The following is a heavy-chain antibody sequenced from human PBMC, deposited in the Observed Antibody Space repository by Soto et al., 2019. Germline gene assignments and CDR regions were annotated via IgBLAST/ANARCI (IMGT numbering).Heavy chain of an antibody. CDR2: IVVGSGNT. J-gene: IGHJ4*02. Sequence: AASGKVSCKASGFTFTSAAVQWGRQARGQRLEWIGWIVVGSGNTNYAQKFQERVTITRDMSTITAYMELSSWKSEAPPAYFCGGEGGGYCSSTSCSPVGYWGQGTLVTVSS. CDR3: GGEGGGYCSSTSCSPVGY. CDR1: GFTFTSAA. D-gene: IGHD2-2*01. V-gene: IGHV1-58*01.